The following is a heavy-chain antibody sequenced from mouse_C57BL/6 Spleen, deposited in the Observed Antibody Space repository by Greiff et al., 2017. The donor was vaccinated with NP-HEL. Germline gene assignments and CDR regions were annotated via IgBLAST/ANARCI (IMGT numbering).Heavy chain of an antibody. Sequence: QVQLKESGPELVKPGASVKISCKASGYAFSSSWMNWVKQRPGKGLEWIGRIYPGDGDTNYNGKFKGKATLTADKSSSTAYMQLSSLTSEDSAVYFCARGYGSNYWGQGTTLTVSS. D-gene: IGHD1-1*01. V-gene: IGHV1-82*01. CDR1: GYAFSSSW. CDR2: IYPGDGDT. J-gene: IGHJ2*01. CDR3: ARGYGSNY.